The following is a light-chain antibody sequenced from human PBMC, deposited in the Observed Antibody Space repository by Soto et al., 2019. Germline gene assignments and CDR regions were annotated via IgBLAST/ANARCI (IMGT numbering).Light chain of an antibody. J-gene: IGKJ2*01. V-gene: IGKV3-15*01. CDR3: QQYNNWYT. CDR2: GAS. Sequence: EIVMTQSPATLSVSPGERATLSCRASQSVSSTLARYQQKPGQAPRRLIYGASTRATGIPARFSGSGYGTEFPLTISSLQSEAFAVYFCQQYNNWYTVGQGTMMEI. CDR1: QSVSST.